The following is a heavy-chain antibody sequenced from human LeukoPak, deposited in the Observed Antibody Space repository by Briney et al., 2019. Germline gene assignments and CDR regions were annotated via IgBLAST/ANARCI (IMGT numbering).Heavy chain of an antibody. Sequence: GRSLRLSCAASGFTFDDYAIYWVRQGPGKGLEWVSLISGDGGSIYYADSVKGRFTISRDNSKNSLYLQMNSLRTEDTALYYCAKEDYSSSWYALDYWGQGTLVTVSS. J-gene: IGHJ4*02. D-gene: IGHD6-13*01. CDR3: AKEDYSSSWYALDY. CDR1: GFTFDDYA. CDR2: ISGDGGSI. V-gene: IGHV3-43*02.